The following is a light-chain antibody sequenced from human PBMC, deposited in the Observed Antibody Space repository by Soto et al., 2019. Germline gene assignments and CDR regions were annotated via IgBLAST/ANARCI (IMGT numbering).Light chain of an antibody. CDR1: QSVSSN. Sequence: EIVMTQSPDTLSVSPGERATLSCRASQSVSSNLAWYQQKPGQAPRLLIHDASTRAPGFPARFSGSGSGTEFTLTISSLQSEDFAVYYCHHYNSWPYTFGQGTKVDIK. CDR2: DAS. V-gene: IGKV3-15*01. J-gene: IGKJ2*01. CDR3: HHYNSWPYT.